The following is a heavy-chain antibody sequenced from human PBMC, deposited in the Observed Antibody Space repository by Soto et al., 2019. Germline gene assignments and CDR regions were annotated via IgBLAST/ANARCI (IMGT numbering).Heavy chain of an antibody. D-gene: IGHD5-12*01. CDR2: ISYDGSNQ. CDR3: AKEEMATIDY. Sequence: ESGGGVVQPGRSLRLSCAASGFTFSHYGMQWVRQAPGKGLEWVAVISYDGSNQYYADSVKGRFTISRDNSKNTLFLQMNSLRAEDTAVYFCAKEEMATIDYWGQGSRSPSPQ. V-gene: IGHV3-30*18. CDR1: GFTFSHYG. J-gene: IGHJ4*02.